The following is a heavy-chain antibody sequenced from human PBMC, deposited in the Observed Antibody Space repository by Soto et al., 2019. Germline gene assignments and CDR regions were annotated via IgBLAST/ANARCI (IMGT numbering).Heavy chain of an antibody. D-gene: IGHD4-17*01. V-gene: IGHV1-69*08. CDR3: ARDGDHGDDVRY. CDR2: IIPIFGIA. J-gene: IGHJ4*02. CDR1: GGTFSSYT. Sequence: VQLVQSGAEVTKPGSSVKVSCKASGGTFSSYTISWVRQAPGQGLEWMGRIIPIFGIANYAQKFQGRVTMTADKSTSTAYMELSSLRSEDTAVYYCARDGDHGDDVRYWGQGTLVTVSS.